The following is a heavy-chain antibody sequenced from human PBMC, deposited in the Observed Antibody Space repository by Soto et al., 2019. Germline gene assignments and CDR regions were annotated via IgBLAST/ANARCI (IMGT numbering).Heavy chain of an antibody. V-gene: IGHV3-30*04. D-gene: IGHD6-13*01. J-gene: IGHJ4*02. CDR3: ARGGGNESWDSSSCYGGYFDY. CDR2: ISYDGSNK. CDR1: GFTFSSYA. Sequence: GGSLRLSCAASGFTFSSYAMHWVRQAPGKGLEWVAVISYDGSNKYYADSVKGRFTISRDNSKNTLYLQRNSLRAEDTAVDYCARGGGNESWDSSSCYGGYFDYWGQGPLVTVSS.